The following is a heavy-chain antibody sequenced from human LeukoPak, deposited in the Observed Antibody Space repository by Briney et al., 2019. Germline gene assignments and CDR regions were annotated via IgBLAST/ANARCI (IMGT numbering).Heavy chain of an antibody. CDR2: ISYDGSDK. Sequence: GRSLRLSCAASGFTFSSYAMHWVRQAPGKGLEWVAVISYDGSDKYYADSVKGRFTISRDNSKNTLYLQMNSLRAEDTAVYYCARWPLGYWGQGTLVTVSS. J-gene: IGHJ4*02. CDR1: GFTFSSYA. V-gene: IGHV3-30*04. CDR3: ARWPLGY. D-gene: IGHD5-12*01.